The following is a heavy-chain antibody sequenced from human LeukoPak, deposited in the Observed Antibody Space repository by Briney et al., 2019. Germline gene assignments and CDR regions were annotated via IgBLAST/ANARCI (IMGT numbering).Heavy chain of an antibody. CDR2: ISGSGGST. J-gene: IGHJ5*02. CDR1: GFTFSSYA. V-gene: IGHV3-23*01. Sequence: GGSLRLSCAASGFTFSSYAMSWVRQAPGKGLEWVSGISGSGGSTYYADSVKGRFTISRDNSKNTLYLQMNSLRAEDTAVYYCAKSGSSWYRNWFDPWGQGTLVTVSS. CDR3: AKSGSSWYRNWFDP. D-gene: IGHD6-13*01.